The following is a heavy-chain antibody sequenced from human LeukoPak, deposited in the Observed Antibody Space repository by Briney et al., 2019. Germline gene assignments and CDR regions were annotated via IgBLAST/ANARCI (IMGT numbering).Heavy chain of an antibody. CDR3: AKEDRYYGSLDY. J-gene: IGHJ4*02. D-gene: IGHD3-3*01. V-gene: IGHV3-30*18. CDR1: GFTFSGYG. CDR2: ISYDGSNK. Sequence: GRSLRLSCAASGFTFSGYGMHWVRQAPGKGLEWVAVISYDGSNKYYADSVKGRFTISRDNSKNTLYLQMNSLRAEDTAVYYCAKEDRYYGSLDYWGQGTLVTVSS.